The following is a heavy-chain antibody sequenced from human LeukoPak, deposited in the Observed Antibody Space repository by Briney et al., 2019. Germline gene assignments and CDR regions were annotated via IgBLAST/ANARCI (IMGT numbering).Heavy chain of an antibody. D-gene: IGHD6-13*01. V-gene: IGHV4-4*07. Sequence: SETLSLTCTVSGGSISSYYWSWIRQPAGKGLEWIGRVYTSGSTNYNPSLNSRVTISRDTSKNHFSLELSSATAADTAVYFCARGRVSSSTWYSTYYYYFYMDVWGKGTAVTVSS. CDR3: ARGRVSSSTWYSTYYYYFYMDV. CDR1: GGSISSYY. CDR2: VYTSGST. J-gene: IGHJ6*03.